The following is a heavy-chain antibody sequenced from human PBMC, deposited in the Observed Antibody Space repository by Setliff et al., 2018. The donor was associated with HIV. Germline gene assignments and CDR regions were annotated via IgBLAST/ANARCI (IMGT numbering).Heavy chain of an antibody. CDR3: AKDLADIVVVPAATDYYYYYGMDV. Sequence: GSLRLSCAASGFTFSSYAMSWVRQAPGKGLEWVSAISGSGGSTYYADSVKGRFTISRDNSKNTLYLQMNSLRAEDTAVYYCAKDLADIVVVPAATDYYYYYGMDVWGQGTTVTVSS. J-gene: IGHJ6*02. V-gene: IGHV3-23*01. CDR2: ISGSGGST. CDR1: GFTFSSYA. D-gene: IGHD2-2*01.